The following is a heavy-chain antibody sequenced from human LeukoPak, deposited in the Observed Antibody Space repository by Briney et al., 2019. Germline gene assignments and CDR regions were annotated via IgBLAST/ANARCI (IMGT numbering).Heavy chain of an antibody. CDR1: GYSFSTYW. Sequence: GESLKISCKGSGYSFSTYWIGWVRQMPGKGLEWMGIIYPGDSDTKYSPSFQGQVTISADRSISTAYLQWSSLKASDTAMYYCARGPPGYCSGGSCYLAEYFQHWGQGTLVTVPS. V-gene: IGHV5-51*01. D-gene: IGHD2-15*01. CDR3: ARGPPGYCSGGSCYLAEYFQH. CDR2: IYPGDSDT. J-gene: IGHJ1*01.